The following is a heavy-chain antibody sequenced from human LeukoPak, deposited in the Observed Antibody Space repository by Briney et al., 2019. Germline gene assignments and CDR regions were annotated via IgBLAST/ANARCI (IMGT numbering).Heavy chain of an antibody. V-gene: IGHV3-23*01. D-gene: IGHD2-15*01. Sequence: GGSLRLSCAASGFTFSTYTMYWVRQAPGKGLEWVSGMSNSGVNTFYADSVKGRFTISRDNSKHTLYLQMNSLRAEDTALYFCVKGQVGESRLDFWGQGTLVTVSS. CDR2: MSNSGVNT. CDR1: GFTFSTYT. CDR3: VKGQVGESRLDF. J-gene: IGHJ4*02.